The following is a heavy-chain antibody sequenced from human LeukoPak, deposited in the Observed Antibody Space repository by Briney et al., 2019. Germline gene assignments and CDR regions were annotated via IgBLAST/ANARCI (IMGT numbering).Heavy chain of an antibody. CDR2: VFHSGTT. CDR3: ARRMATVTDAFDI. CDR1: GDSLTSHF. Sequence: KPSETLSLTCTVSGDSLTSHFWSWIRQTPGKGLEWIGYVFHSGTTNYSPSLKSRVTISLDTSKKQFYLRLASVTAADTAVYYCARRMATVTDAFDIWGRGTMVSVSS. J-gene: IGHJ3*02. D-gene: IGHD5-24*01. V-gene: IGHV4-59*08.